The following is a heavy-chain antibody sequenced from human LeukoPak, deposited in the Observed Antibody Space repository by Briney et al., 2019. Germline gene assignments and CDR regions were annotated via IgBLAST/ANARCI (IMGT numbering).Heavy chain of an antibody. V-gene: IGHV3-23*01. Sequence: GGSLRLSCAASGFTFSSNAMSWVRQAPGKGLEWVSGIGDTGTNAFYADSVKGRFTISRDNSKSTVYLQMNSLRAEDTAIYYCVKDPGGGYCSGGSCSYWGQGTLVTVSS. CDR2: IGDTGTNA. CDR3: VKDPGGGYCSGGSCSY. J-gene: IGHJ4*02. CDR1: GFTFSSNA. D-gene: IGHD2-15*01.